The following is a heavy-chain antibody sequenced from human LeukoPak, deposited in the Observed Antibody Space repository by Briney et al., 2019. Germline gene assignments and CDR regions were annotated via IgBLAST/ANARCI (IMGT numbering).Heavy chain of an antibody. CDR2: ISAYNGNT. Sequence: ASVKVSCKASGYTFTNYGISWVRQAPGQGLEWMAWISAYNGNTNYAPRLQGRVTMTTDASTSTAYMDLTNLRSDDTAVYYCLRALAAGRVDYWGQGTLVTVSS. D-gene: IGHD6-13*01. CDR3: LRALAAGRVDY. V-gene: IGHV1-18*04. J-gene: IGHJ4*02. CDR1: GYTFTNYG.